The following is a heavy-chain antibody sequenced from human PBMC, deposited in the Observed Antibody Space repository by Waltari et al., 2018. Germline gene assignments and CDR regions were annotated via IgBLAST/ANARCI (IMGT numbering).Heavy chain of an antibody. V-gene: IGHV3-30-3*01. CDR3: ARAMAARQHAFDY. CDR2: ISYDGSNK. J-gene: IGHJ4*02. D-gene: IGHD6-6*01. Sequence: QVQLVESGGGVVQPGRSLRLSCVASGFTFSSYAMHWVRQAPGKGLEWVAVISYDGSNKYYADSVKGRFTISRDNSKNTLYLQMNSLRAEDTAVYYCARAMAARQHAFDYWGQGTLVTVSS. CDR1: GFTFSSYA.